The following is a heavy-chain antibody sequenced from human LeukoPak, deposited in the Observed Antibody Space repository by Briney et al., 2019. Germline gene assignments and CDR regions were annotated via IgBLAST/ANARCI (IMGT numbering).Heavy chain of an antibody. Sequence: ASVTVSCKASGYTFTSYGISWVRQAPGQGLEWMRWISAYNGNTNYAQKLQGRVTMTTDTSTRTAYMELRSLRSDGTAVYYCARDQSYDILTGYYTPIYYYYGMDVWGQGTTVTVSS. J-gene: IGHJ6*02. V-gene: IGHV1-18*01. D-gene: IGHD3-9*01. CDR1: GYTFTSYG. CDR3: ARDQSYDILTGYYTPIYYYYGMDV. CDR2: ISAYNGNT.